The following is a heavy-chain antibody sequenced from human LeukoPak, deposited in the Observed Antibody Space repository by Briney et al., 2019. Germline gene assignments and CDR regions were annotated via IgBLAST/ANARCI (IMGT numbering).Heavy chain of an antibody. CDR3: ARIGSGSYPDAFDI. CDR2: IYYSGST. CDR1: GGSISSYY. Sequence: SETLSLTCTVSGGSISSYYWSWIRQPPGKGLEWIGYIYYSGSTNYNPSLKSRVTISVDTSKNQFSLKLSSVTAADTAVYYCARIGSGSYPDAFDIWGQGTMVTVSS. V-gene: IGHV4-59*01. D-gene: IGHD3-10*01. J-gene: IGHJ3*02.